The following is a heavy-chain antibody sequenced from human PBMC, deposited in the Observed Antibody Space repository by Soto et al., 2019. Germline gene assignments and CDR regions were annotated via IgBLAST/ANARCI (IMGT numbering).Heavy chain of an antibody. D-gene: IGHD3-9*01. CDR3: ARIPHRYDALTGPGY. CDR1: GITFLNTP. J-gene: IGHJ4*02. Sequence: GVSLRLSWSAAGITFLNTPMTGSRQAPGKGLECVSRISGSGGGTYYADSVKGRFTISRDNSENTLYLHLNSLRVEDTAIYYCARIPHRYDALTGPGYWGQGALVTVSS. V-gene: IGHV3-23*01. CDR2: ISGSGGGT.